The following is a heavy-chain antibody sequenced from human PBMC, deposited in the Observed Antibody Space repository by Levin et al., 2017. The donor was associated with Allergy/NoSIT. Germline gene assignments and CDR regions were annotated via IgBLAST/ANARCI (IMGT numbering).Heavy chain of an antibody. CDR2: ISYGGSDK. D-gene: IGHD3-10*01. J-gene: IGHJ6*02. CDR1: GYTFSSYG. CDR3: AKDIGFGEFPPYGMDV. Sequence: PGGSLRLSCAASGYTFSSYGVHWARQAPGKGLEWVAIISYGGSDKYYADSVKGRFTISRDNSKNTLYLQMNSLRTEDTAVYYCAKDIGFGEFPPYGMDVWGQGTTVTVSS. V-gene: IGHV3-30*18.